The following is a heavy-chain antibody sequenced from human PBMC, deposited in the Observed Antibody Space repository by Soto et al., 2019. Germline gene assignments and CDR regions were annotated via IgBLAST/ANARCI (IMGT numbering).Heavy chain of an antibody. J-gene: IGHJ4*02. CDR3: ARGGQSSLAGKYYFDY. V-gene: IGHV3-7*01. Sequence: EVQLVESGGGLVQPGGSLRLSCEVSGFMFNNYWMSWVRQAPGKGLEWVANIQDAGSDTYYVDSVKGRFTISRDIAKDSLYLQLNRLRAEDTAVYYCARGGQSSLAGKYYFDYWGQGILVTVSS. CDR1: GFMFNNYW. D-gene: IGHD6-13*01. CDR2: IQDAGSDT.